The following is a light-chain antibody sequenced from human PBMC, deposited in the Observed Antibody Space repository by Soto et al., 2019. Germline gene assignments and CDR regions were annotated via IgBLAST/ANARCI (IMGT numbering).Light chain of an antibody. V-gene: IGLV1-44*01. J-gene: IGLJ1*01. Sequence: QSGLAQSPSASGTPGQRVYISCAGSGANIGSNSVSWYQHLPGTAPKLLIYSNNQRPSGVPDRFSGSKSGTSASLAISGFQSEDEADYYCAAWDASLNGYVFGTGTKVTV. CDR3: AAWDASLNGYV. CDR2: SNN. CDR1: GANIGSNS.